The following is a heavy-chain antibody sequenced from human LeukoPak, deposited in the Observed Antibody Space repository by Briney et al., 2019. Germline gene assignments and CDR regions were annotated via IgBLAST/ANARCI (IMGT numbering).Heavy chain of an antibody. J-gene: IGHJ3*01. CDR3: ARGESFAFDV. Sequence: GGSLRLSCVGSGFIFSSYDMGWVRQAPGKGLEWVSSISRAGDRTYYEDSVKGRFTISRDNSRNTMYLQMNSLRAEDTAVYYCARGESFAFDVWGQGTMVIVSS. CDR2: ISRAGDRT. V-gene: IGHV3-23*01. CDR1: GFIFSSYD.